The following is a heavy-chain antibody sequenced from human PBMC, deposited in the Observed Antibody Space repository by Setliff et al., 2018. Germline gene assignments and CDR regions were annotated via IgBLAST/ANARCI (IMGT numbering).Heavy chain of an antibody. D-gene: IGHD2-2*01. V-gene: IGHV3-21*01. CDR3: ARSESCGATNCSPFDY. CDR1: GFTFSTYT. J-gene: IGHJ4*02. Sequence: LRLSCAASGFTFSTYTMNWVRQAPGKGLEWVSSIDTSSSYIYYADSVKGRFTISRDNAENSLYLQMNGLRAEDTAVYYCARSESCGATNCSPFDYWGQGTLVTVSS. CDR2: IDTSSSYI.